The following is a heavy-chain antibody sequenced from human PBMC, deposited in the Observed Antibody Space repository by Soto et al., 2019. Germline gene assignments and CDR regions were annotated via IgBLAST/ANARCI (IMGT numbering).Heavy chain of an antibody. CDR3: ARDRRYSGYVRSYGMDV. CDR2: IYYSGST. Sequence: SETLSLTCTVSGGSISSYYWSWIRQPTGKGLEWIGYIYYSGSTNYNPSLKSRVTISVDTSKNQFSLKLSSVTAADTAVYYCARDRRYSGYVRSYGMDVWGQGTTVTVSS. D-gene: IGHD5-12*01. J-gene: IGHJ6*02. CDR1: GGSISSYY. V-gene: IGHV4-59*01.